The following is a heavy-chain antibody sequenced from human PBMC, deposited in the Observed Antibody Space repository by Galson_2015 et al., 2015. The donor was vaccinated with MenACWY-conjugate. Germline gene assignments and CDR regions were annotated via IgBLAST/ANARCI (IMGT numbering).Heavy chain of an antibody. J-gene: IGHJ4*02. V-gene: IGHV6-1*01. D-gene: IGHD2-8*01. CDR2: TYYRSKWYK. Sequence: CAISGDSVSSNSATWNWIRQSPSRGLEWLGRTYYRSKWYKVYAVSVKSRITINPDTSKNQISLQLNSVTPKDTAVYYCARGPGTLNPRGQGTRVTVSS. CDR1: GDSVSSNSAT. CDR3: ARGPGTLNP.